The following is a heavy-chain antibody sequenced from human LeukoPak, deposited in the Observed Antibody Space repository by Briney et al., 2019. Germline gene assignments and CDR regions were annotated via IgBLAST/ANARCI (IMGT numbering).Heavy chain of an antibody. CDR2: IYPGDSDT. J-gene: IGHJ5*02. Sequence: GESLKTSCKGSGYSFTSCWIGWVRQMPGKGLEWMGIIYPGDSDTRYSPSFQGQVTISADKSISTAYLQWSSLKASDTAMYYCARTKYSSGWTRSNWFDPWGQGTLVTVSS. CDR3: ARTKYSSGWTRSNWFDP. D-gene: IGHD6-19*01. V-gene: IGHV5-51*01. CDR1: GYSFTSCW.